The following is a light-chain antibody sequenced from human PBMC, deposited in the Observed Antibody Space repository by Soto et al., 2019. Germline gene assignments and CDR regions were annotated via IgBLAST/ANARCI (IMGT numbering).Light chain of an antibody. Sequence: QSGLTQPRSVSGSPGQSVTISCTGTSSDVGVYNYVSWYQQYPGKAPKIMIYDVSKRPSGVPDRFSGSKSDNTASLTISGLQAEDEADYYCCSYAGSYTFVFGIGTKVTVX. CDR2: DVS. CDR3: CSYAGSYTFV. CDR1: SSDVGVYNY. V-gene: IGLV2-11*01. J-gene: IGLJ1*01.